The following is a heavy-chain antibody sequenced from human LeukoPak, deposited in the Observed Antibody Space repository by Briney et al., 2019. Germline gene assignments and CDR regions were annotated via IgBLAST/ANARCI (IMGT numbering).Heavy chain of an antibody. J-gene: IGHJ4*02. V-gene: IGHV3-23*01. CDR2: ISGCGGGT. CDR3: AKSVEHSNYRKFHD. CDR1: GFIFSNYA. Sequence: GGSLRLSCAASGFIFSNYAMSWVRQAPGKGPEWVSGISGCGGGTYYADSVKGRFTISRANSKNTLYLQMKSLRVDDTAVYYCAKSVEHSNYRKFHDWGQGTLVTVSS. D-gene: IGHD4-11*01.